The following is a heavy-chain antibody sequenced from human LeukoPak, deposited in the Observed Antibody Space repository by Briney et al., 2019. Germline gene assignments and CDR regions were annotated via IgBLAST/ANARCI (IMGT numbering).Heavy chain of an antibody. CDR3: ARDIVVVVAATPYYYYSMDV. CDR2: IIPILGIA. D-gene: IGHD2-15*01. V-gene: IGHV1-69*04. CDR1: GGTFSSYA. Sequence: SVKVSCKASGGTFSSYAISWVRQAPGQGLEWMGRIIPILGIANYAQKFQGRVTITADKSTSTAYMELSSLRSEDTAVYYCARDIVVVVAATPYYYYSMDVWGQGTTVTVSS. J-gene: IGHJ6*02.